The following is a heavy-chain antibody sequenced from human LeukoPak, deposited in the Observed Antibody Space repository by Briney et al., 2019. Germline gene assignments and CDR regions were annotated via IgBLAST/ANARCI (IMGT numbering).Heavy chain of an antibody. Sequence: SETLSLTCTVSGGSISSSSYYWGWIRQPPGKGLEWIGSIYYSGSTYYNPSLKSRVTISVDTSKNQFSLKLSSVTAADTAVYSCARSVRGYYPDYWGQGTLVTVSS. J-gene: IGHJ4*02. CDR2: IYYSGST. CDR3: ARSVRGYYPDY. V-gene: IGHV4-39*07. CDR1: GGSISSSSYY.